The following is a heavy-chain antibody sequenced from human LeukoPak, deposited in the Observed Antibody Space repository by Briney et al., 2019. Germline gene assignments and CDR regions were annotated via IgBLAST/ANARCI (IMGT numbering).Heavy chain of an antibody. CDR3: ARLGGFLVVPPAWGSDNWFDP. D-gene: IGHD3-16*01. CDR2: ISPGDSDT. CDR1: GYSFTTYW. J-gene: IGHJ5*02. V-gene: IGHV5-51*01. Sequence: GESLKISCKASGYSFTTYWIGWVRLMPGKGLEWMGIISPGDSDTKYSPSFQGQVTISADKSITTAYLQWSSLKASDTAIYYCARLGGFLVVPPAWGSDNWFDPWGQGTLVTVSS.